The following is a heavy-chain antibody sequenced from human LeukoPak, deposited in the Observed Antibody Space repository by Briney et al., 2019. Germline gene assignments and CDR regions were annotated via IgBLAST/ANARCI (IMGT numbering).Heavy chain of an antibody. D-gene: IGHD6-13*01. V-gene: IGHV1-24*01. CDR1: GYTLTELS. J-gene: IGHJ6*02. CDR3: ATVGSSTPSYYYYGMDV. Sequence: ASVKVSCKVSGYTLTELSMHWVRQAPGKGLEWMGGFDPEDGETIYAQKFQGRVTMTEDTSTDTAYMELSSLRSEDTAVYYCATVGSSTPSYYYYGMDVWGQGTTVTVSS. CDR2: FDPEDGET.